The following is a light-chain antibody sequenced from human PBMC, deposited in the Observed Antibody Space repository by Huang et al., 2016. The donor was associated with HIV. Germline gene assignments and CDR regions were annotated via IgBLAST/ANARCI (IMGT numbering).Light chain of an antibody. CDR3: LQHSSYPLT. CDR2: AAA. Sequence: DIQMTQSPSVMSASIGDRVTITCRASQDISTYLAWFQQKPGKVTKRLIYAAASFHVGVPSRFSGSGSGTEFTLTISSLQPEEFATYYCLQHSSYPLTFGGGTKVEIK. J-gene: IGKJ4*01. V-gene: IGKV1-17*03. CDR1: QDISTY.